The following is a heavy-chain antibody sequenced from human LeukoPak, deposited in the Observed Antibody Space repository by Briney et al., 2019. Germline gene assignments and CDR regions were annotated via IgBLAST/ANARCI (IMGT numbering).Heavy chain of an antibody. J-gene: IGHJ6*03. Sequence: ASVKVSCKASGYTFTGYYMHWVRQAPGQGLEWMGWINSNSGGTNYAQKFQGRVTMTRDTSISTAYMELSRLGSDDTAVYYCASNRLLYYYMDVWGKGTTVTVSS. D-gene: IGHD2-2*02. V-gene: IGHV1-2*02. CDR2: INSNSGGT. CDR1: GYTFTGYY. CDR3: ASNRLLYYYMDV.